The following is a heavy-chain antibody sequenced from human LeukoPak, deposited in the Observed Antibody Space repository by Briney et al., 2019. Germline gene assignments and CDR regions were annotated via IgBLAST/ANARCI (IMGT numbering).Heavy chain of an antibody. V-gene: IGHV1-2*02. CDR1: GYTFTGYY. CDR2: INPNSGGT. J-gene: IGHJ5*02. D-gene: IGHD2-15*01. Sequence: ASVKVSCKASGYTFTGYYMHWVRQAPGQGLEWMGWINPNSGGTNYAQKFQGRVTMTRDTSISTAYMELSRLRSDDTAVYYCAREGYCSGGSCYSWFDPRGQGTLVTVSS. CDR3: AREGYCSGGSCYSWFDP.